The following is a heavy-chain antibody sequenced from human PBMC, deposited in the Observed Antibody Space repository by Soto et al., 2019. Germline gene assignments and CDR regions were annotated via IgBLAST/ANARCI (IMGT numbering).Heavy chain of an antibody. CDR1: GFSLSTSGVG. J-gene: IGHJ3*02. CDR2: IYWSGDE. D-gene: IGHD6-6*01. Sequence: QSTLMESGPTLVKPTQTLTLTCSFSGFSLSTSGVGVGWIRQPPGKALEWLAHIYWSGDEHYRPSLKSRLSITKDTSKNQVVLTMPNMDPVDTATYYCARGVSTRPVFAFDIWGQGTMVTVSS. CDR3: ARGVSTRPVFAFDI. V-gene: IGHV2-5*01.